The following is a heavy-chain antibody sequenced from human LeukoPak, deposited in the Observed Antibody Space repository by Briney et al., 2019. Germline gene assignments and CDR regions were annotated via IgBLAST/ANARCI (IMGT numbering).Heavy chain of an antibody. Sequence: ESGPTLVKPTQTLTLTCTSSGFSLSTSGVGVGWIRQPPGKALEWLALIYWNDDERYSPSLKSRLTITKDTSKNQVVLTMTNMDPVDTATYYGVHLRVYDPSGYYGTYFDYWGQGSLVTVSS. CDR3: VHLRVYDPSGYYGTYFDY. D-gene: IGHD3-22*01. CDR2: IYWNDDE. V-gene: IGHV2-5*01. CDR1: GFSLSTSGVG. J-gene: IGHJ4*02.